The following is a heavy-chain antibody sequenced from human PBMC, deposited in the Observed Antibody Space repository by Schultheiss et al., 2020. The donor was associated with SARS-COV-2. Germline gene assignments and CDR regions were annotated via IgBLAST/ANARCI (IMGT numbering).Heavy chain of an antibody. D-gene: IGHD4-11*01. CDR1: GGSISRYY. CDR3: ARGDSNYGY. CDR2: IYNSGST. J-gene: IGHJ4*02. V-gene: IGHV4-59*12. Sequence: SETLSLTCTVSGGSISRYYWNWIRQPPGKGLEWIGYIYNSGSTLYNSSLRRRVTISVDTSKNQFSLKLSSVTAADTAVYYCARGDSNYGYWGQGTLVTVSS.